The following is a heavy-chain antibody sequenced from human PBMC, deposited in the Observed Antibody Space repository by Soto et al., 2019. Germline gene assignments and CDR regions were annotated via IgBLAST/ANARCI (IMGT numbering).Heavy chain of an antibody. Sequence: VASVKVSCKASGYTFTSYGISWVRQAPGQGLEWMGWISAYNGNTNYAQKLQGRVTMTTDTSTSTAYMELRSLRSDDTAVYYCARSYGDYNYYYYYMDVWGKGTTVTVSS. CDR3: ARSYGDYNYYYYYMDV. D-gene: IGHD4-17*01. CDR2: ISAYNGNT. J-gene: IGHJ6*03. CDR1: GYTFTSYG. V-gene: IGHV1-18*01.